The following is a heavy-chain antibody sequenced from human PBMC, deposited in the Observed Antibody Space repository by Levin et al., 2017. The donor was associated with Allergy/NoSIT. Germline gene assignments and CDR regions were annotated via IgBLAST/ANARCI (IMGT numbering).Heavy chain of an antibody. CDR3: ARDSGYYVE. CDR1: GFTISSNH. J-gene: IGHJ4*02. Sequence: GESLKISCAASGFTISSNHMSWVRQAPGKGLEWVSVIYSGGSTFYADSVKGRFTISRDSPKNTLYLQMNGLRADDTAVYFCARDSGYYVEWGQGILVTVSS. CDR2: IYSGGST. D-gene: IGHD3-22*01. V-gene: IGHV3-53*01.